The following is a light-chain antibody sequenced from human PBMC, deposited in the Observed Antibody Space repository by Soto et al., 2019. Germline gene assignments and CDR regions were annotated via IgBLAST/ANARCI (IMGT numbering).Light chain of an antibody. J-gene: IGKJ4*01. CDR1: QSISSL. V-gene: IGKV1-39*01. CDR3: QQRYMKALT. CDR2: GAS. Sequence: DIQMTPYPSTLSASVGNRVTITCLASQSISSLLYWFQQKPGQAPKLLIYGASNLQSGVPSRFSGSGSGTDFTLTICSLQPEDCATYYCQQRYMKALTFGGGTKVDIK.